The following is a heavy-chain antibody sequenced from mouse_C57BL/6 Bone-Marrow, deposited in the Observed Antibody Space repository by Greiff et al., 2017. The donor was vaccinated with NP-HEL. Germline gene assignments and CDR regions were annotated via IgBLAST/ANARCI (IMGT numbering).Heavy chain of an antibody. CDR1: GFTFTSYW. CDR3: ARRKRHFDY. CDR2: IDPSDSYT. J-gene: IGHJ2*01. Sequence: VQLQQPGAELVMPGASVKLSCKASGFTFTSYWMHWVKQRPGQGLEWIGEIDPSDSYTNYNQKFKGKSTLTVDNSSSTAYMQLSSLTSEDSAVYYCARRKRHFDYWGQGTTLTVSS. V-gene: IGHV1-69*01.